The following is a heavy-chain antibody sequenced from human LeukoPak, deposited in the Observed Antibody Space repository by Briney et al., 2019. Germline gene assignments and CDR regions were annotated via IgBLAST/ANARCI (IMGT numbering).Heavy chain of an antibody. CDR2: IQYDGSNK. CDR3: ARYEQWLVHDDAFDI. J-gene: IGHJ3*02. Sequence: GGSLRLSCAASGFTFSSYGMHWVRQAPGKGLEWVAFIQYDGSNKYYADSVKGRFTISRDNSKNTLYLQMNSLRAEDTAVYYCARYEQWLVHDDAFDIWGQGTMVTVSS. D-gene: IGHD6-19*01. CDR1: GFTFSSYG. V-gene: IGHV3-30*02.